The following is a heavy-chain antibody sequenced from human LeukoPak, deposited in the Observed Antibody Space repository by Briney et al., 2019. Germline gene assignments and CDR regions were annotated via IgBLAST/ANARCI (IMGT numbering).Heavy chain of an antibody. D-gene: IGHD2-2*01. J-gene: IGHJ4*02. V-gene: IGHV4-59*08. Sequence: SETLSLTCTVSGGSISGYYWSWIRQPPGKGLEWIGYIYYSGSTNYNPSLKSRVTISVDTSKNQFSLKLSSVTAADTAVYYCTRRRPGGDFDYWGQGTLVTVSS. CDR1: GGSISGYY. CDR2: IYYSGST. CDR3: TRRRPGGDFDY.